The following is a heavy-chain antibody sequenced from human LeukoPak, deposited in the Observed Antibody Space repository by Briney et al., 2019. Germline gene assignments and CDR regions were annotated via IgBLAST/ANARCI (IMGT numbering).Heavy chain of an antibody. CDR3: ARGRDGYNLVDAFDI. J-gene: IGHJ3*02. V-gene: IGHV3-21*01. Sequence: PGGSLRLSCAASGFTFRNYRMNWVRQAPGKGLEWVSSISSSSIYIYYADSLKGRFTISRDNAKNSLYLQMSSLRAEDTAVYYCARGRDGYNLVDAFDIWGQGIMVTVSS. CDR1: GFTFRNYR. CDR2: ISSSSIYI. D-gene: IGHD5-24*01.